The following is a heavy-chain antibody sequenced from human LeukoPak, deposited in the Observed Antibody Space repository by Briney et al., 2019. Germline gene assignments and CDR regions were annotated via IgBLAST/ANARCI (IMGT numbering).Heavy chain of an antibody. J-gene: IGHJ3*02. CDR1: GYSFTSYW. Sequence: GESLKISCKGSGYSFTSYWIGWVRQMPGKGLEWMGIIYPGDSDTRYSPSFQGQVTISADKSISTAYLQWSSLKASDTAMYYCARGLRGTKNSDAFDIWGQGTMVTVSS. CDR2: IYPGDSDT. D-gene: IGHD2-8*01. V-gene: IGHV5-51*01. CDR3: ARGLRGTKNSDAFDI.